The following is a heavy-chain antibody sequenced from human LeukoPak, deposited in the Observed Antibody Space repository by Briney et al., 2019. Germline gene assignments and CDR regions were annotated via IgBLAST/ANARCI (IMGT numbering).Heavy chain of an antibody. CDR2: IGLTDTTI. V-gene: IGHV3-11*01. Sequence: GGSLRLSCAASGFTFSDYYMSWIRQDPGKWLEWVSYIGLTDTTIYYADSLKGRFAISRDNAKNSLYLHMHSLRAEDTAIYYCARLKLGYWYFDLWGRGTLLTVSS. J-gene: IGHJ2*01. D-gene: IGHD7-27*01. CDR1: GFTFSDYY. CDR3: ARLKLGYWYFDL.